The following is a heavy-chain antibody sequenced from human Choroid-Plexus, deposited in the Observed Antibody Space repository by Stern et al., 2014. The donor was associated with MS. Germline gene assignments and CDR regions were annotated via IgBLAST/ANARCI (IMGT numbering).Heavy chain of an antibody. J-gene: IGHJ5*02. V-gene: IGHV3-30*18. Sequence: VQLLESGGGVVQPGRPLRLSCVASGFTFGSCAMHWVRQAPGKGLEWVAVVSYDGSNKYYADSVKGRFTISRDNSQNTLYMQMSSLRPEDTAVYYCAKDRHYLTYFFDHWGQGSLVTVSS. CDR1: GFTFGSCA. CDR3: AKDRHYLTYFFDH. D-gene: IGHD2/OR15-2a*01. CDR2: VSYDGSNK.